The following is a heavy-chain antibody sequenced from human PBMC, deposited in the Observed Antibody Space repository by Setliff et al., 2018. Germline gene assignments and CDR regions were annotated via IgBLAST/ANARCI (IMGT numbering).Heavy chain of an antibody. CDR1: GYSFPDYW. Sequence: PGESLKISCKGSGYSFPDYWIAWVRQMPGKGLEWMGIIYPSNSNIKYSPSFEAQITFSVDKSITTAYLQWSSLKASDTAIYYCARHRVGNSGYAIPILDFWGQGALVTVSS. V-gene: IGHV5-51*01. CDR3: ARHRVGNSGYAIPILDF. CDR2: IYPSNSNI. D-gene: IGHD5-12*01. J-gene: IGHJ4*02.